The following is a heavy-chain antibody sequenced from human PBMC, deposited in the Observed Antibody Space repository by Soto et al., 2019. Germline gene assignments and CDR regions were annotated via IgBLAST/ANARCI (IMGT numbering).Heavy chain of an antibody. CDR1: NGSISSYY. D-gene: IGHD2-21*02. CDR2: IYYSGST. V-gene: IGHV4-59*01. J-gene: IGHJ6*02. CDR3: ARDRVVVTANNYYYYYGMDV. Sequence: PSETLSLTCTVSNGSISSYYWSWIRQPPGKGLEWIGYIYYSGSTNYNPSLKSRVTISVDTSKNQFSLKLSSVTAADTAVYYCARDRVVVTANNYYYYYGMDVWGQGTTVTVSS.